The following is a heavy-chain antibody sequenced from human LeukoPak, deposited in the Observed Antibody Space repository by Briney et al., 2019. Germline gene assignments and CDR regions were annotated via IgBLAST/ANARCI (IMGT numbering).Heavy chain of an antibody. CDR1: GFTFSSYD. J-gene: IGHJ4*02. CDR3: TKGLKSGFYYFDY. CDR2: ISGSDGST. D-gene: IGHD5-12*01. Sequence: GGSLRLSCAASGFTFSSYDMNWVRQAPGKGLEWVSGISGSDGSTHYADSVKGRFTISRDKSKNTLFLQMNSLRAEDSAEYYCTKGLKSGFYYFDYWGQGTLVTVSS. V-gene: IGHV3-23*01.